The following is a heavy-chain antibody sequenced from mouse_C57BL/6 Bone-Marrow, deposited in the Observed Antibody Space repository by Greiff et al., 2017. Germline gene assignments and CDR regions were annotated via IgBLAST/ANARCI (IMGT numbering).Heavy chain of an antibody. J-gene: IGHJ2*01. CDR3: ARGYYNYFDY. D-gene: IGHD2-3*01. V-gene: IGHV5-6*01. CDR2: ISSGGSYT. Sequence: EVKVVESGGDLVKPGGSLKLSCAASGFTFSSYGISWVRQTPDKRLEWVATISSGGSYTYYPDSVKGRFTISRDNAKNTLYLQMSSLKSEDTAMYYCARGYYNYFDYWGQGTTLTVSS. CDR1: GFTFSSYG.